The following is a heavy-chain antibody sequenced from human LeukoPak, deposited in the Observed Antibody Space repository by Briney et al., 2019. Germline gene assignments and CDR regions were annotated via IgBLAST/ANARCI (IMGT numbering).Heavy chain of an antibody. V-gene: IGHV4-34*01. Sequence: SETLSLTCAVYGGSFSPYYWSWIRQPPGKGLEWIGEISHSGSTNYNPSLKSRVTISVDTSKNQFSLRLSSVTAADTAVYYCARGGFYCGGDCYVDYWGQGTLVTVSS. D-gene: IGHD2-21*02. CDR1: GGSFSPYY. J-gene: IGHJ4*02. CDR2: ISHSGST. CDR3: ARGGFYCGGDCYVDY.